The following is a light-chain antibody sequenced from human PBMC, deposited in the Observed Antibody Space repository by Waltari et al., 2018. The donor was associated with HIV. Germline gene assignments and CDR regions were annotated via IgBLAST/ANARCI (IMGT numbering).Light chain of an antibody. CDR1: QNIGTS. V-gene: IGKV1-5*03. J-gene: IGKJ2*01. Sequence: DIRLTQTPSTFSAAVRATVPITGRASQNIGTSLAWYQQKPGKAPSRCIYHASTLQNGVSSRFSGSGSGTEFTLTITSLQRDDFASYFCQQYETYYTFGQGSRLE. CDR3: QQYETYYT. CDR2: HAS.